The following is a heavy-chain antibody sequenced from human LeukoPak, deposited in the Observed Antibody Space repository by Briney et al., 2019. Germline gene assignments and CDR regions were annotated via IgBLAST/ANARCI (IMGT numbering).Heavy chain of an antibody. CDR1: GGSFSGYY. CDR3: ARVDYYDGLDP. CDR2: INHSGST. Sequence: SETLSLTCSVYGGSFSGYYCSWLRQSPGKALEWIGEINHSGSTNYNPSLKSRVTILVDTSKSQFSLKLSSVTAADTAVYYCARVDYYDGLDPWGQGTLVTVSS. V-gene: IGHV4-34*01. D-gene: IGHD3-3*01. J-gene: IGHJ5*02.